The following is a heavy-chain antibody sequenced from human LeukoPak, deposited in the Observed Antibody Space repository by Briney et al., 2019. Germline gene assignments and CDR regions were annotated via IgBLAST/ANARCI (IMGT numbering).Heavy chain of an antibody. Sequence: SETLSLTCNVFGGSMSGYYWSWIRQSPGKGLEWIGLISYIGSTNCNPSLKSRVLISIDTSKNQFSLKLSSVTAADTAVYYCARGSRSGSYSPWGQGTLVIVSS. CDR2: ISYIGST. J-gene: IGHJ5*02. V-gene: IGHV4-59*01. CDR1: GGSMSGYY. CDR3: ARGSRSGSYSP. D-gene: IGHD1-26*01.